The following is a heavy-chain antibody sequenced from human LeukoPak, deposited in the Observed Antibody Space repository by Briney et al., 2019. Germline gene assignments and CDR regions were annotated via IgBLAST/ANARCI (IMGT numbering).Heavy chain of an antibody. V-gene: IGHV4-38-2*02. CDR1: GYSISSGYY. J-gene: IGHJ6*03. CDR3: ARGYDYRGYFFYYYMDF. CDR2: IYQSGNT. D-gene: IGHD4-11*01. Sequence: PSETLALTCTVSGYSISSGYYWGWLRQPPGKGLEWIGSIYQSGNTYYNPSLKSRVIISMDTSKNQFSLKLSSVTAADTAVYYCARGYDYRGYFFYYYMDFWGKGTTVTVSS.